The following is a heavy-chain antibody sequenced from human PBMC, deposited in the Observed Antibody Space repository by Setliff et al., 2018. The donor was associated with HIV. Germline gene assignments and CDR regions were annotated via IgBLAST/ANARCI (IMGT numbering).Heavy chain of an antibody. Sequence: ASVKVSCKAFGYTFTSYALNWVRQAPGQGLEWMGWINTYTANPMYAQGFTGRFVFSLDTSVRTAYLQISSLKAEDTALYYCARDLKRPNSNFWGGYPIPFDSWGQGTLVTVSS. CDR1: GYTFTSYA. CDR3: ARDLKRPNSNFWGGYPIPFDS. J-gene: IGHJ4*02. D-gene: IGHD3-3*01. CDR2: INTYTANP. V-gene: IGHV7-4-1*02.